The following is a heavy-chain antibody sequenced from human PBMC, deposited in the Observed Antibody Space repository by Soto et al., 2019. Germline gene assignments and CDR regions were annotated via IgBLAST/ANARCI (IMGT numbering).Heavy chain of an antibody. D-gene: IGHD2-2*01. Sequence: GGSLRLSCAASGFTFSSYGMHWVRQAPGKGLEWVAVIWYDGSNKYYADSVKGRFTISRDNSKNTLYLQMNSLRAEDTAVYYCASPPPHCSSTSCYYGYYYMDVWGKGTTVTVSS. CDR1: GFTFSSYG. CDR2: IWYDGSNK. J-gene: IGHJ6*03. CDR3: ASPPPHCSSTSCYYGYYYMDV. V-gene: IGHV3-33*01.